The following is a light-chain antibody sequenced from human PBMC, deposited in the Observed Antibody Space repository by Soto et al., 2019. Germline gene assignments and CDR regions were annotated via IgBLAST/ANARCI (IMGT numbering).Light chain of an antibody. CDR1: QGIRHY. Sequence: DIQMTQSPSSLSASVGDRVTITCRASQGIRHYLAWYQQKPGKVPKLLIYDASDLETGVPSRFSGSGSGTGFTFTISSLQPEDFATYYCQQYESLPLTFGQGTRLEIK. V-gene: IGKV1-33*01. CDR2: DAS. CDR3: QQYESLPLT. J-gene: IGKJ5*01.